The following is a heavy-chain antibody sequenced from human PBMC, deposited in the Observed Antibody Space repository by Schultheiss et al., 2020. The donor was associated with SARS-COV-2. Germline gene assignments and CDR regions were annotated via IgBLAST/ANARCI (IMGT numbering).Heavy chain of an antibody. V-gene: IGHV3-7*03. J-gene: IGHJ3*02. CDR3: ASYRGYSYGYVDAFDI. CDR2: IKQDGSEK. D-gene: IGHD5-18*01. CDR1: GFTFSNAW. Sequence: GGSLRLSCAASGFTFSNAWMSWVRQAPGKGLEWVANIKQDGSEKYYVDSVKGRFTISRDNAKNSLYLQMNSLRAEDTAVYYCASYRGYSYGYVDAFDIWGQGTMVTVSS.